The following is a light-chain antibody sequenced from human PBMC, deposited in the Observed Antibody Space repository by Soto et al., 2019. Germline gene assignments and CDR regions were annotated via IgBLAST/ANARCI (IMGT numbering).Light chain of an antibody. CDR2: AAS. J-gene: IGKJ1*01. Sequence: PTPPSGAVSGGGIDPGRRRVSKSIGNYLAWYQQKSGKVPKLLIYAASTLQSGVPSRFSGSRSGTDFALTISSLQPEDVAAYYCQKHSTAPGTFGRGTKVDIK. CDR1: KSIGNY. CDR3: QKHSTAPGT. V-gene: IGKV1-27*01.